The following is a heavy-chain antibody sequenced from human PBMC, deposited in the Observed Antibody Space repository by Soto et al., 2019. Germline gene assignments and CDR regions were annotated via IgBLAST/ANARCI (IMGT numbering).Heavy chain of an antibody. V-gene: IGHV1-2*02. Sequence: GASVKVSCKASGYTFTGYYVHWVRQAPGQGLEWLGWIKPDSDVTTYAQNFQGRVTMTRDTSINTAYMELSALRSDDTSVYYCARDRVYCESAGRNFDSWGQGTLVTVSS. CDR3: ARDRVYCESAGRNFDS. CDR1: GYTFTGYY. CDR2: IKPDSDVT. D-gene: IGHD2-8*02. J-gene: IGHJ4*02.